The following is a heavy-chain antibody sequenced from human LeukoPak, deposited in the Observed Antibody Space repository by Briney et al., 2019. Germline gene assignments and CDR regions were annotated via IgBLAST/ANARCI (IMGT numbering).Heavy chain of an antibody. CDR3: AKDRLPVGRIVATPDDY. V-gene: IGHV3-30*18. Sequence: PGGSLRLSCAASGFTFSSYSMNWVRQAPGKGLEWVAVISYDGSNKYYADSVKGRFTISRDNSKNTLYLQMNSLRAEDTAVYYCAKDRLPVGRIVATPDDYWGQGTLVTVSS. D-gene: IGHD5-12*01. CDR1: GFTFSSYS. J-gene: IGHJ4*02. CDR2: ISYDGSNK.